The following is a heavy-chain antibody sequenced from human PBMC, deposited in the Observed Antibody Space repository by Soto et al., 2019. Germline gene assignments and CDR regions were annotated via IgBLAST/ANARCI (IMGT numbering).Heavy chain of an antibody. J-gene: IGHJ1*01. CDR2: ISGSGGST. CDR1: GFTFSSYA. D-gene: IGHD3-10*01. Sequence: GGSLRLSCAASGFTFSSYAMSWVRQAPGKGLEWVSAISGSGGSTYYADSVKGRFTISRDNSKNTLYLQMNSLRAEDTAVYYCAGTTHTTYDLWFGDLLQHWGQGTLVTVSS. V-gene: IGHV3-23*01. CDR3: AGTTHTTYDLWFGDLLQH.